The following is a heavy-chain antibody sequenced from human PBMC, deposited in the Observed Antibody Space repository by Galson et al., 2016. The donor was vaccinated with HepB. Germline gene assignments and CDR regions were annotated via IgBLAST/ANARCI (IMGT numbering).Heavy chain of an antibody. CDR1: GYIFTNYA. V-gene: IGHV1-3*01. Sequence: SVKVSCKASGYIFTNYAMHWVRQAPGQRLEWMGWINVGNGVSKSSQQFQGRVTITRDRSANTAYMELSRLTSEDAAIYYCARGGHKWYFDLWGRGTLLTVSS. CDR2: INVGNGVS. CDR3: ARGGHKWYFDL. J-gene: IGHJ2*01.